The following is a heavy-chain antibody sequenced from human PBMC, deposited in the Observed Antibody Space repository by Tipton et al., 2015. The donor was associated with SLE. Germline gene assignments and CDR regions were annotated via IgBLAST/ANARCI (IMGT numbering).Heavy chain of an antibody. V-gene: IGHV3-64*01. CDR1: GFTFSSYA. Sequence: GSLRLSCAASGFTFSSYAMHWVRQAPGKGLEYVSAISSNGGSTYYANSVKGRFTISRDNSKNTLYLQMGSLRAEDMAVYYCARDRGGVTMTFDYWGQGTLVTVSA. J-gene: IGHJ4*02. D-gene: IGHD3-22*01. CDR2: ISSNGGST. CDR3: ARDRGGVTMTFDY.